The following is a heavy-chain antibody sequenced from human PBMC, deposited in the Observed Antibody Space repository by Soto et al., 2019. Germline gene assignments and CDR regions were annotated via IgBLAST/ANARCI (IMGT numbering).Heavy chain of an antibody. D-gene: IGHD4-17*01. CDR1: GFTFNIYA. Sequence: VGSLRLSCADSGFTFNIYALHWVRQAPGKGLEWVAVISFDGTKKYYSDSVKGRFTISRDNLKNTLYLQMNNLRVEDAALYFCAREDDYGYRYINYGLDVWGQGTSVTVSS. V-gene: IGHV3-30-3*01. J-gene: IGHJ6*02. CDR2: ISFDGTKK. CDR3: AREDDYGYRYINYGLDV.